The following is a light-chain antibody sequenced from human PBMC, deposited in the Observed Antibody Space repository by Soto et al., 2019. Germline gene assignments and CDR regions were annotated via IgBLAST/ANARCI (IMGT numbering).Light chain of an antibody. Sequence: QSVLTQPPSVSEAPGQRVTISCTGSSSNIGAGYEAHWYQQVPGTAPKLLIYDNNNRPSGVPDRFSGSKSGTSASLAITGLQAEDEAEYYCQSYDSSLSGYVFATGTKVTVL. V-gene: IGLV1-40*01. CDR1: SSNIGAGYE. CDR2: DNN. J-gene: IGLJ1*01. CDR3: QSYDSSLSGYV.